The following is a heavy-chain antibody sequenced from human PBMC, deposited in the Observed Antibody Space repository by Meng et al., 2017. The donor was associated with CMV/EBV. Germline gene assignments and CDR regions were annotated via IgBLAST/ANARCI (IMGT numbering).Heavy chain of an antibody. V-gene: IGHV1-69*02. Sequence: SVKVSCKASGGTFSSYTISWVRQAPGQGLEWMGRIIPILGIANYAQKFQGRVTITADKSTSTADMEQSSLRSEDTAVYYCARMGGIDYWGQGTLVTVSS. CDR2: IIPILGIA. D-gene: IGHD1-26*01. J-gene: IGHJ4*02. CDR3: ARMGGIDY. CDR1: GGTFSSYT.